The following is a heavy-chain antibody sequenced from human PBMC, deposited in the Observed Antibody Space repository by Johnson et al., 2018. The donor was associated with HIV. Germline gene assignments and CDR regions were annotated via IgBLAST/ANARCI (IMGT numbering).Heavy chain of an antibody. J-gene: IGHJ3*02. CDR3: ARACRDGYTCDAFDI. CDR2: IWYDGSNK. V-gene: IGHV3-33*01. D-gene: IGHD5-24*01. CDR1: GFTFSSYG. Sequence: VQLVESGGGVVQPGRSLRLSCAASGFTFSSYGMHWVRQAPGKGLEWVAVIWYDGSNKYYADSGKGRFTISGDNSTNTLYLQMNSLRAEDTALYYCARACRDGYTCDAFDIWGQGTMVTVSS.